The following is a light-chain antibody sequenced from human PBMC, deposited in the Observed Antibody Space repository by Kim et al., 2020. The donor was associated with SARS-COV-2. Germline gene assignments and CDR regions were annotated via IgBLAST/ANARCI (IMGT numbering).Light chain of an antibody. Sequence: EIVMTQSVGTLSVSPGERATLSCRASQNIGFNLAWYQQKPGQAPRLLIHGASTRATGIPASFSGSGSGTEFTLTINSLQSEDFAVYHCQQYNNLFTFGQGTKLEI. V-gene: IGKV3-15*01. CDR1: QNIGFN. J-gene: IGKJ2*01. CDR3: QQYNNLFT. CDR2: GAS.